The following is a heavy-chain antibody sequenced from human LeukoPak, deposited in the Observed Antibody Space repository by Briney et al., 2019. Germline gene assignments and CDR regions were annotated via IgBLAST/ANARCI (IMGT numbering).Heavy chain of an antibody. CDR1: GFTFGSYW. Sequence: GGSLRLSCAASGFTFGSYWMSWVRQAPGKGLEWVANIKQDGGEKYYVESVEGRFTISRDNVKNSLYLQMNSLRVEDTAVYYCARARGGYDLDYWGQGTLVTVSS. D-gene: IGHD5-12*01. CDR3: ARARGGYDLDY. V-gene: IGHV3-7*01. J-gene: IGHJ4*02. CDR2: IKQDGGEK.